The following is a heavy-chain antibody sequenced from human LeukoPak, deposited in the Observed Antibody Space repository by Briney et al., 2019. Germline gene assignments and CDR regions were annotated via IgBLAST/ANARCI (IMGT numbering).Heavy chain of an antibody. CDR2: ISSTSSYT. J-gene: IGHJ4*02. V-gene: IGHV3-11*05. D-gene: IGHD6-13*01. CDR1: GFIFSDYY. Sequence: GGSLTLSCAASGFIFSDYYMSWIRQAPGEGVEWVSYISSTSSYTAYADSVKGRFTISRDNAKNSLYLQMNSLRAEDTAVYFCAKATNTATGTPTLAIDYWGQGTLVTVSS. CDR3: AKATNTATGTPTLAIDY.